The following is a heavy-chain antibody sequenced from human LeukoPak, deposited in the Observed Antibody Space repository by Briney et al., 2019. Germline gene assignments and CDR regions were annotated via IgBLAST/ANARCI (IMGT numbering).Heavy chain of an antibody. CDR3: ARCLVRVGVRRRWFDP. V-gene: IGHV4-34*01. CDR2: INHTGRT. Sequence: SETLSLTCAVSGGSFSANYWSWIRQPPGEGPEWIGEINHTGRTNYNPSLKSRVTISVDMSKNQFSLKLSSVTAADTAVYYCARCLVRVGVRRRWFDPWGQGTLVTVSS. J-gene: IGHJ5*02. D-gene: IGHD1-1*01. CDR1: GGSFSANY.